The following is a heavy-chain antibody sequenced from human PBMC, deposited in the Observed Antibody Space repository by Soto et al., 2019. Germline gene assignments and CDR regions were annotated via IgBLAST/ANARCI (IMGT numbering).Heavy chain of an antibody. Sequence: GGSLRLSCAASGFTVSSNYMSWVRQAPGKGLEWVSVIYSGGSTYYADSVKGRFTISRDNSKNTLYLQMNSLRAEDTAVYYCARMGRVGATPFYYYYYGMDVWGQGTTVTVSS. CDR3: ARMGRVGATPFYYYYYGMDV. V-gene: IGHV3-53*01. CDR2: IYSGGST. D-gene: IGHD1-26*01. CDR1: GFTVSSNY. J-gene: IGHJ6*02.